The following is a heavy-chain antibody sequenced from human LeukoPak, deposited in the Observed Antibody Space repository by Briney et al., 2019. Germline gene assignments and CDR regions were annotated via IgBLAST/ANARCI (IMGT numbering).Heavy chain of an antibody. Sequence: ASVKVSCKASGYTFTSYAMNWVRQAPGQGLEWMGWINTNTGNPTYAQGFTGRFVFSLDTSVSTAYLQISSLKAEDTAVYYCARDPDIVVVPAAMNDYWGQGTLVTVSS. V-gene: IGHV7-4-1*02. CDR1: GYTFTSYA. J-gene: IGHJ4*02. CDR3: ARDPDIVVVPAAMNDY. D-gene: IGHD2-2*01. CDR2: INTNTGNP.